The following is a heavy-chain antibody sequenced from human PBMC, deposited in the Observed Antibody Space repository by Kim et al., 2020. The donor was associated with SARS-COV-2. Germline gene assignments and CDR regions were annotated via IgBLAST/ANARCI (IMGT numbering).Heavy chain of an antibody. D-gene: IGHD3-9*01. V-gene: IGHV3-7*03. CDR1: GFTFSSYW. J-gene: IGHJ2*01. CDR3: ARDGPDNLLRYFDWFNWYFDL. CDR2: IKQDGSEK. Sequence: GGSLRLSCAASGFTFSSYWMSWVRQAPGKGLEWVANIKQDGSEKYYVDSVKGRFTISRDNAKNSLYLQMNSLRAEDTAVYYCARDGPDNLLRYFDWFNWYFDLWGRGTLVTVSS.